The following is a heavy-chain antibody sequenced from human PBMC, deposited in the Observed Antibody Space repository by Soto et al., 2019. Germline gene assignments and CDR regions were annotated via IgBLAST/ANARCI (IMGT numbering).Heavy chain of an antibody. Sequence: SETLSLTCTLSGCTISSYYWSWIRQPPGKGLEWIGYIYYSGSTNYNPSLKSRVTISVDTSKNQFSLKLSSVTAADTAVYYCARRYGRNFDYWGQGTLVTVSS. J-gene: IGHJ4*02. CDR3: ARRYGRNFDY. V-gene: IGHV4-59*01. D-gene: IGHD1-20*01. CDR1: GCTISSYY. CDR2: IYYSGST.